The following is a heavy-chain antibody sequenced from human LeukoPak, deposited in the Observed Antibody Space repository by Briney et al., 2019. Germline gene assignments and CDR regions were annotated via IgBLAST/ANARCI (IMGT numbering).Heavy chain of an antibody. Sequence: VASVKVSCKASGHTFTGYYMHWVRQAPGQGLEWMGGFDPEDGETIYAQKFQGRVTMTEDTSTDTAYMELSSLRSEDTAVYYCATVASSSWYLIDYWGQGTLVTVSS. V-gene: IGHV1-24*01. CDR3: ATVASSSWYLIDY. J-gene: IGHJ4*02. CDR2: FDPEDGET. D-gene: IGHD6-13*01. CDR1: GHTFTGYY.